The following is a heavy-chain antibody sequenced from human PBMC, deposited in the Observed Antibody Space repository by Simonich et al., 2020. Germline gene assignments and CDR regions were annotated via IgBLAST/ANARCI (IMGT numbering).Heavy chain of an antibody. CDR3: ARRTTGITIFGVVTNYWYFDL. D-gene: IGHD3-3*01. J-gene: IGHJ2*01. Sequence: ESGPGLVKPSETLSLTCTVSGGSISSYYWSWIRKPPGKGLEWIGYIYYRGSTNYNPSLKSRVTISVDTSKNQFSLKLSSVTAADTAVYYWARRTTGITIFGVVTNYWYFDLWGRGTLVTVSS. CDR1: GGSISSYY. CDR2: IYYRGST. V-gene: IGHV4-59*08.